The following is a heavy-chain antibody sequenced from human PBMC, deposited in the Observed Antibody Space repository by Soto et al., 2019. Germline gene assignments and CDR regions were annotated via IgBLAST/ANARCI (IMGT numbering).Heavy chain of an antibody. Sequence: ASVKVSCKASGYTFTSYYMHWVRQAPGQGLEWMGIINPSGGSTSYAQKFQGRVTMTRDTSTSTVYMELSSLRSEDTAVYYCARNYDSSGYYPYYFDYWGQGTLVTVSS. J-gene: IGHJ4*02. CDR3: ARNYDSSGYYPYYFDY. CDR2: INPSGGST. V-gene: IGHV1-46*03. CDR1: GYTFTSYY. D-gene: IGHD3-22*01.